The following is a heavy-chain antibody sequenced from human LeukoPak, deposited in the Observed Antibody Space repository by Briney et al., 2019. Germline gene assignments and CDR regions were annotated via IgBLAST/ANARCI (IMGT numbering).Heavy chain of an antibody. CDR3: ARQGYYDFWSGYSSFDY. J-gene: IGHJ4*02. CDR1: GGSISSSSYY. V-gene: IGHV4-39*01. CDR2: IYYSGST. D-gene: IGHD3-3*01. Sequence: SETLSLTCTVSGGSISSSSYYWGWIRQPPGKGLEWIGSIYYSGSTYYNPSLKSRVTISVDTSKNQFSLKLSSVTAADTAVYYCARQGYYDFWSGYSSFDYWGQGTLVTVSS.